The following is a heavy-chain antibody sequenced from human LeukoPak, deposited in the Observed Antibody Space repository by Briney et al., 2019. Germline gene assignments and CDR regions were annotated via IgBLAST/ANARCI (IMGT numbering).Heavy chain of an antibody. CDR1: GFTFSSYA. CDR3: AREGPAAISWFDY. CDR2: ISSSSSYI. J-gene: IGHJ4*02. V-gene: IGHV3-21*01. D-gene: IGHD2-2*02. Sequence: GGSLRLSCAASGFTFSSYAMSWVRQAPGKGLEWVSSISSSSSYIYYADSVKGRFTISRDNAKNSLYLQMNSLRAEDTAVYYCAREGPAAISWFDYWGQGTLVTVSS.